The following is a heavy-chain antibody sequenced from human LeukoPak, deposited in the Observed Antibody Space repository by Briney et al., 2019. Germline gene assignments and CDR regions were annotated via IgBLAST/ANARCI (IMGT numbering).Heavy chain of an antibody. CDR3: ASRIDYSYGIDY. V-gene: IGHV4-59*12. CDR2: IYYSGST. D-gene: IGHD5-18*01. J-gene: IGHJ4*02. CDR1: GGSISTYY. Sequence: SETLSLTCTVSGGSISTYYWSWIRQPPGKGLEWIGYIYYSGSTYYNPSLKSRVTISEDTSKNQFSLKLSSVTAADTAVYYCASRIDYSYGIDYWGQGTLVTVSS.